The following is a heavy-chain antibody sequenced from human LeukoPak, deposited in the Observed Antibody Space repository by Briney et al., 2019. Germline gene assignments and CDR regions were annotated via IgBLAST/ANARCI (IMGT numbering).Heavy chain of an antibody. J-gene: IGHJ4*02. CDR1: VFGFSSYA. CDR3: ASRPNNSWSGPFDY. CDR2: IQGDADNR. Sequence: PGGSLRLSCVASVFGFSSYAMHWVRQAPGKGLEWVAFIQGDADNRYYADSVKGRFSISRDNSKNTLYLQMRSLRPEDTAVYYCASRPNNSWSGPFDYWGQGTLVTVSS. D-gene: IGHD3-3*01. V-gene: IGHV3-30*02.